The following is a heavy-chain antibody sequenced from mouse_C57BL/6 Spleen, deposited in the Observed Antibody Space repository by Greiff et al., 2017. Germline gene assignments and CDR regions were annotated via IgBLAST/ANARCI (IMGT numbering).Heavy chain of an antibody. V-gene: IGHV5-17*01. J-gene: IGHJ4*01. CDR2: ISSGSSTI. CDR3: ARLTGYYAMDY. D-gene: IGHD4-1*01. Sequence: EVQVVESGGGLVKPGGSLKLSCAASGFTFSDYGMHWVRQAPEKGLEWVAYISSGSSTIYYADTVKGRFTISRDNAKNTLFLQMTSLRSEDTAMYYCARLTGYYAMDYWGQGTSVTVSS. CDR1: GFTFSDYG.